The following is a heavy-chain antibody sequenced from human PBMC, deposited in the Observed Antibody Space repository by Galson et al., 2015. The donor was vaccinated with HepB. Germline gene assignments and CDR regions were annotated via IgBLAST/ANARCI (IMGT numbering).Heavy chain of an antibody. CDR3: AGTSGGVIDY. CDR2: ISRSSSYI. V-gene: IGHV3-21*01. Sequence: SLRLSCTASGFTFSSYSMNWVRQAPGKGLEWVSSISRSSSYIYYAESVKGRFTISLDTAKNSLYLQMNSLRSEDTAVYYCAGTSGGVIDYRGQGTLVTVSS. D-gene: IGHD3-16*01. CDR1: GFTFSSYS. J-gene: IGHJ4*02.